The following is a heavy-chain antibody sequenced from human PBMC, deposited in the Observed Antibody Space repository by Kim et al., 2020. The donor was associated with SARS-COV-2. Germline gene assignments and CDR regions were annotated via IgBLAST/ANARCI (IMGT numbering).Heavy chain of an antibody. CDR1: GGSFSGYY. V-gene: IGHV4-34*01. CDR2: INHSGST. J-gene: IGHJ6*03. D-gene: IGHD6-19*01. Sequence: SETLSLTCAVYGGSFSGYYWSWIRQPPGKGLEWIGEINHSGSTNYNPSLKSRVTISVDTSKNQFSLKLSSVTAADTAVYYCARGTRPWLARGPYYYYMDV. CDR3: ARGTRPWLARGPYYYYMDV.